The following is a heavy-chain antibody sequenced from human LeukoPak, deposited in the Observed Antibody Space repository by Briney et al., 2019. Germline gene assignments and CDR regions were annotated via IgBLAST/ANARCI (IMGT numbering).Heavy chain of an antibody. J-gene: IGHJ3*02. CDR2: IYTSGST. D-gene: IGHD5/OR15-5a*01. V-gene: IGHV4-61*02. CDR3: SGGSAGLRDDAFDI. Sequence: MSSQTLSLTCTVSGGSISRGMYYWIWIRQPAGEGLGWIGRIYTSGSTNYTPSLKSRVTISVDTSKKQFSLKLSSVTAAHTAVYYSSGGSAGLRDDAFDIWGQGTMVTVSS. CDR1: GGSISRGMYY.